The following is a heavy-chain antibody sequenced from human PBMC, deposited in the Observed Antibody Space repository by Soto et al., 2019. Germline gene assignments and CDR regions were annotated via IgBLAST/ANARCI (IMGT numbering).Heavy chain of an antibody. D-gene: IGHD3-22*01. Sequence: ASVKVSCKASGYTFTTYGIAWVRQAPGQGFEWMGWISTYSGVTKYAEKFEGRVTMTTDTSTSTADMELETLTSDDTAVYFCARGALGYDCRGYYFDYWGQGTLVTVSS. CDR3: ARGALGYDCRGYYFDY. CDR1: GYTFTTYG. J-gene: IGHJ4*02. CDR2: ISTYSGVT. V-gene: IGHV1-18*01.